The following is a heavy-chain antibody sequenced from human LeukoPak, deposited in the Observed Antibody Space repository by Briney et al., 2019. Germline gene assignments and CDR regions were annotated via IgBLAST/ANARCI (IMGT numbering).Heavy chain of an antibody. CDR1: GLTFSSYG. Sequence: GGSLRLSCAASGLTFSSYGMHWVRQAPGKGLEWVAVIWNDGSKKYYADSVEGRFTISRDNSKNTLYLQMNSLRAEDTAVYYCAKGPRTDVLRFLELRGRPHAFDIWGQGTMVTVSS. CDR2: IWNDGSKK. V-gene: IGHV3-30*02. D-gene: IGHD3-3*01. J-gene: IGHJ3*02. CDR3: AKGPRTDVLRFLELRGRPHAFDI.